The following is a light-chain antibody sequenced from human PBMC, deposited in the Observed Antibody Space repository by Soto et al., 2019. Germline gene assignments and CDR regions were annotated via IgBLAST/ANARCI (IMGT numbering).Light chain of an antibody. CDR1: QSVSHNH. CDR3: QDYGSSPYT. V-gene: IGKV3-20*01. Sequence: EIVLTPSPGTLSLSPGERATLSCRASQSVSHNHLAWYQQKPGQAPRLLIYVASNRATAFPDRFSGSGSGTDVTLTISRLEPEDFAVYYCQDYGSSPYTFGQGTKREI. CDR2: VAS. J-gene: IGKJ2*01.